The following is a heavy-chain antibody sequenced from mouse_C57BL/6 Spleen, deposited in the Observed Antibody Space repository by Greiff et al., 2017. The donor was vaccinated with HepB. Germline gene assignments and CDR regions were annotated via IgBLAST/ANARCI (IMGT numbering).Heavy chain of an antibody. CDR1: GYAFSSYW. D-gene: IGHD2-1*01. V-gene: IGHV1-80*01. J-gene: IGHJ3*01. Sequence: VQLQESGAELVKPGASVKISCKASGYAFSSYWMNWVKQRPGKGLEWIGQIYPGDGDTNYNGKFKGKATLTADKSSSTAYMQLSSLTSEDSAVYFCAGGYYGNSFAYWGQGTLVTVSA. CDR3: AGGYYGNSFAY. CDR2: IYPGDGDT.